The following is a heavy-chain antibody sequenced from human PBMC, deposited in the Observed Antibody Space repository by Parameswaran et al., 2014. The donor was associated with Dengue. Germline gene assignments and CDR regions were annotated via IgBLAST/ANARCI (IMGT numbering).Heavy chain of an antibody. D-gene: IGHD3-10*02. V-gene: IGHV1-18*01. CDR3: ARSRGRTAEFMVGESLSPYSYYFMDV. CDR2: INTYNGDT. J-gene: IGHJ6*03. Sequence: WVRQAPGQGLEWIGWINTYNGDTNYAQKLQGRVSMTTDTSTSTAYMELRSLRSDDSAVYYCARSRGRTAEFMVGESLSPYSYYFMDVWGKGTAVTVSS.